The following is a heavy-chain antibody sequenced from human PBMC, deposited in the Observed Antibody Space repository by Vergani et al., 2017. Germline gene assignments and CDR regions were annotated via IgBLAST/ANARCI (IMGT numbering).Heavy chain of an antibody. CDR3: GRRGHYDILTGYYESGTLFDY. Sequence: EVQLVQSGAEVKKPGESLKISCKGAGYSFTSYWIGWVRQMPGKGLEWRGIIYPGDSDTRYSPSFQGQVTISADKSISTAYLQWSSLKASDTAMYYCGRRGHYDILTGYYESGTLFDYWGQGTLVTVSS. V-gene: IGHV5-51*01. CDR1: GYSFTSYW. CDR2: IYPGDSDT. D-gene: IGHD3-9*01. J-gene: IGHJ4*02.